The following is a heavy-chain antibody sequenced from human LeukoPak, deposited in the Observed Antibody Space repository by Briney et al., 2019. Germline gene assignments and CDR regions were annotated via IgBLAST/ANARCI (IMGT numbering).Heavy chain of an antibody. J-gene: IGHJ4*02. CDR1: GGSFSGYY. CDR2: INHSGST. D-gene: IGHD2-21*01. Sequence: PSETLSLTCAVYGGSFSGYYWSWIRQPPGKGLEWIGEINHSGSTNYNPSLKSRVTISVDTSKNQFSLKLSSVTAADTAVCYCACPYSYWGQGTLVTVSS. V-gene: IGHV4-34*01. CDR3: ACPYSY.